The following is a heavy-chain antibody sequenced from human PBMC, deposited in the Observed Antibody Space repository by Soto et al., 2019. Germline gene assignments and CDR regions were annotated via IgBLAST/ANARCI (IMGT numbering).Heavy chain of an antibody. CDR1: GGTFSSYA. J-gene: IGHJ3*02. CDR3: ARILTGEMATYDAFDI. D-gene: IGHD5-12*01. V-gene: IGHV1-69*13. CDR2: IIPIFGTA. Sequence: ASVKVSCKASGGTFSSYAISWVRQAPGQGLEWMGGIIPIFGTANYAQKFQGRVTITADESTSTAYMELSSLRSEDTAVYYCARILTGEMATYDAFDIRGQGTMVTVSS.